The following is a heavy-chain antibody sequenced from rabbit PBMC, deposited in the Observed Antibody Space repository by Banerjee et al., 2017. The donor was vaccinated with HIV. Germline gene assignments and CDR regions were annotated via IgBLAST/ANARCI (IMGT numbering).Heavy chain of an antibody. V-gene: IGHV1S40*01. CDR2: IYAGSSGST. Sequence: QSLEESGGDLVKPGASLTLTCTASGFSFSGGYDMCWVRQAPGKGLEWIACIYAGSSGSTYYASWAKGRFTISKTSSTTVTLQMTSLTAADTATYFCARTNYVSTSGYSSFNLWGPGTLVT. CDR3: ARTNYVSTSGYSSFNL. D-gene: IGHD1-1*01. CDR1: GFSFSGGYD. J-gene: IGHJ4*01.